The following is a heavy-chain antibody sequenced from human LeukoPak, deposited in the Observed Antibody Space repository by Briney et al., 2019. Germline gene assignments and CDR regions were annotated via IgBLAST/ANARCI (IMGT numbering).Heavy chain of an antibody. Sequence: GSLRLSCAASGFTFSSYEMNWVRQPPGKGLEWIGSIYYSGSTYYNPSLKSRVTISVDTSKNQFSLKLSSVTAADTAVYYCARRATRGYDFPSGFDYWGQGTLVTVSS. CDR3: ARRATRGYDFPSGFDY. CDR1: GFTFSSYE. D-gene: IGHD5-12*01. J-gene: IGHJ4*02. V-gene: IGHV4-39*07. CDR2: IYYSGST.